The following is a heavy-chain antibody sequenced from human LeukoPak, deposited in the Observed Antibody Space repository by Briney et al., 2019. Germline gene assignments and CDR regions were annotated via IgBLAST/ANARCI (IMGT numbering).Heavy chain of an antibody. CDR2: IAYVGIT. CDR1: GDSISTPSCW. V-gene: IGHV4-39*01. D-gene: IGHD4-11*01. J-gene: IGHJ4*02. Sequence: SETLSLICTVSGDSISTPSCWWGWMRQSPGKGLEWIGSIAYVGITSYNPSLRSRVTISIDTSKNQFSLQLTSVTAADTAVYYCTRLPLDYSVDQWGQGTLVSVSS. CDR3: TRLPLDYSVDQ.